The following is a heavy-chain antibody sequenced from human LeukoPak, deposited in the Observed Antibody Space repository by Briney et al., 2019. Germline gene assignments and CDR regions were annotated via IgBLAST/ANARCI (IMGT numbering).Heavy chain of an antibody. CDR3: ARQLGNYYRAFDF. CDR2: INPASAGA. J-gene: IGHJ4*02. V-gene: IGHV1-2*02. D-gene: IGHD1-26*01. CDR1: GYTFANYY. Sequence: ASVKVSCKPSGYTFANYYIHWVRQAPGQGPEWVGWINPASAGAAFAPKFQGRVSMTWDSSITTAFMDLTSLRSNDTAIYYCARQLGNYYRAFDFWGQGTLVTVSS.